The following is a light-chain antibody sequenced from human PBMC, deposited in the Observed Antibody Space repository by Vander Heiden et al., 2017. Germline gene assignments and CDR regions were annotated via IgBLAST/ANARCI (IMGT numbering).Light chain of an antibody. V-gene: IGLV1-47*01. CDR2: RNN. CDR3: AAWDDSLSGPVV. CDR1: SPNIGTNY. Sequence: QSVLPQPPPASGTPGPRVTISCSGSSPNIGTNYVYWYQQLPGTAPKLLIYRNNRRPSGVPDRFSGSKSGTSASLAISGLRFEDEADYYCAAWDDSLSGPVVFGGGTKVTVL. J-gene: IGLJ2*01.